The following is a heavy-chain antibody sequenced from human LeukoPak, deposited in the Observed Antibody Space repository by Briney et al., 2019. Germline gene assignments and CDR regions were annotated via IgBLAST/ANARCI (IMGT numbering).Heavy chain of an antibody. CDR2: ISSSSSYI. D-gene: IGHD3-22*01. CDR1: GFTFSSYS. CDR3: ARAGEGNYYDSSGREAN. V-gene: IGHV3-21*01. Sequence: GGSLRLSCAASGFTFSSYSMNWVRQAPGKGLEWVSSISSSSSYIYYADSVKGRFTISRDNAKNSLYLQMNSLRAEDTAVYYCARAGEGNYYDSSGREANWGQGTLVTVSS. J-gene: IGHJ4*02.